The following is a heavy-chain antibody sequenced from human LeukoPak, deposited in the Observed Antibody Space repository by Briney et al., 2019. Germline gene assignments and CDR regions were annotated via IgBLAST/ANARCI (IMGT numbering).Heavy chain of an antibody. CDR3: ARRYYGSGSYSGMDV. CDR1: GFTFSSYA. CDR2: ISYDGSNK. Sequence: GGSLRLSCAASGFTFSSYAMHWVRQAPGKGLEWVAVISYDGSNKYYADSVKGRFTISRDNSKNTLYLQMNSLRAEDTAVYYCARRYYGSGSYSGMDVWGQGTTVTVSS. J-gene: IGHJ6*02. D-gene: IGHD3-10*01. V-gene: IGHV3-30-3*01.